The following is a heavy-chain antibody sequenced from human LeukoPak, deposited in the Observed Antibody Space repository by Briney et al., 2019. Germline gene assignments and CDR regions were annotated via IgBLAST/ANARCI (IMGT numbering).Heavy chain of an antibody. J-gene: IGHJ5*02. Sequence: SVNVSCKACVGTFSSYAIRGVRQAPGQGLEWMGRIFPFFGIANYAQKFQGRVTITADKSTSTDYMELSSLRSEDTAVYYCARDPTSYSGSLSGYNWFDPWGQGTLVTVSS. D-gene: IGHD1-26*01. CDR3: ARDPTSYSGSLSGYNWFDP. CDR2: IFPFFGIA. V-gene: IGHV1-69*04. CDR1: VGTFSSYA.